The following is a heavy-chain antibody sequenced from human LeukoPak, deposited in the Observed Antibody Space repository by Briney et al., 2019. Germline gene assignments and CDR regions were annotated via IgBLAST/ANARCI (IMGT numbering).Heavy chain of an antibody. V-gene: IGHV1-69*01. CDR2: IIPIFGTA. CDR1: GGTFSSYA. J-gene: IGHJ6*04. Sequence: GSSVKVSCKASGGTFSSYAISWVRQAPGQGLEWMGGIIPIFGTANYAQKFQGRVTITADESTSTAYMELSSLRSEDTAVYYCARVRLSLSSSWPSVVDVWGKGTTVTVSS. D-gene: IGHD6-13*01. CDR3: ARVRLSLSSSWPSVVDV.